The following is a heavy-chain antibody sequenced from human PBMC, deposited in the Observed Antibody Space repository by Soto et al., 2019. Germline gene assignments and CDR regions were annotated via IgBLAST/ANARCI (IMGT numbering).Heavy chain of an antibody. Sequence: QVQLQESGPGLVKPSGTLSLTCAVSGGSISSSNWWSWVRQPPGKGLEWIGEIYHSGSTNYNPSLKSRVTISVDKSKTQFSRQLSSVTAADTAVYYCARVVGGYYYGMDVWGQGTTVTVSS. J-gene: IGHJ6*02. CDR1: GGSISSSNW. CDR3: ARVVGGYYYGMDV. CDR2: IYHSGST. D-gene: IGHD2-2*01. V-gene: IGHV4-4*02.